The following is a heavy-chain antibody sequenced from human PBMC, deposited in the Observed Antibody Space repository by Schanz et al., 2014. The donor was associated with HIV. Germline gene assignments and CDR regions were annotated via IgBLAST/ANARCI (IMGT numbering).Heavy chain of an antibody. V-gene: IGHV1-69*01. Sequence: QVRLVQSGAEVKKPGGSVKVSCKTFGGTFRTFAISWVRQAPGQGLEWMGGIVPIFGTTNYAQSFQGRVSITADESTSTAYLQLSGLRSDDTAVYFCTRGYCGADCPRFYYYGTDVWGQGTTVTVSS. CDR1: GGTFRTFA. D-gene: IGHD2-21*02. CDR3: TRGYCGADCPRFYYYGTDV. CDR2: IVPIFGTT. J-gene: IGHJ6*02.